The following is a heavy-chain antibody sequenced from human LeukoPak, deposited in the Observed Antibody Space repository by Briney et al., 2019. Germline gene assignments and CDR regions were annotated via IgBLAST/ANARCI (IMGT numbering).Heavy chain of an antibody. J-gene: IGHJ4*02. CDR3: ARATAENDY. Sequence: ASVNVSCKASGYTFTRYYMHSVRQAPAQGLEWMGCINPKSGGTNEAHKFQGRVTMTRDTSISTAYMELSSLRSDDSAVYYCARATAENDYWGQGTRVSVS. CDR1: GYTFTRYY. D-gene: IGHD1-14*01. V-gene: IGHV1-2*07. CDR2: INPKSGGT.